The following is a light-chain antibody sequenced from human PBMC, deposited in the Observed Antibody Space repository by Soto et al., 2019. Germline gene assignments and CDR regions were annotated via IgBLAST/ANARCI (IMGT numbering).Light chain of an antibody. CDR3: SSFRSSSTPYV. V-gene: IGLV2-14*03. CDR2: DVS. Sequence: QSVLTQPASVSGSPGQSITISCTGTSSDIGDSNYVSWYQQHPGKAPKLVIYDVSNRPSGVSNRFSGSKSANTASLTISGLQAEDEADYYCSSFRSSSTPYVFGTGTKLTVL. CDR1: SSDIGDSNY. J-gene: IGLJ1*01.